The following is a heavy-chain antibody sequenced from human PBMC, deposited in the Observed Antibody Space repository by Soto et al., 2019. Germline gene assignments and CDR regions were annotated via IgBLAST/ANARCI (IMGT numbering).Heavy chain of an antibody. V-gene: IGHV4-31*03. J-gene: IGHJ6*02. Sequence: TLSLTCTVSGGSISSGGYYWSWIRQHPGKGLEWIGYIYYSGSTYYNPSLKSRVTISVDTSKNQFSPKLSSVTAADTAVYYCARDSPYYYGSGSYYRLGYYYGMDVWGQGTTVTVSS. CDR3: ARDSPYYYGSGSYYRLGYYYGMDV. D-gene: IGHD3-10*01. CDR1: GGSISSGGYY. CDR2: IYYSGST.